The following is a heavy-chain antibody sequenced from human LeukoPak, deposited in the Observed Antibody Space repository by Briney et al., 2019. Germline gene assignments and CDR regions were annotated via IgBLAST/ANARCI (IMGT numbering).Heavy chain of an antibody. Sequence: PGGSLRLSCAASGLTFTNYGMTWVRQAPGKGLEWVSSISGSGSDTYYADSVKGRFTISRDNSKNTLYVQMVSLRAEDTAMYYCAGGSGWWAYDYWGQGTLVTVSS. CDR2: ISGSGSDT. J-gene: IGHJ4*02. CDR1: GLTFTNYG. CDR3: AGGSGWWAYDY. V-gene: IGHV3-23*01. D-gene: IGHD6-19*01.